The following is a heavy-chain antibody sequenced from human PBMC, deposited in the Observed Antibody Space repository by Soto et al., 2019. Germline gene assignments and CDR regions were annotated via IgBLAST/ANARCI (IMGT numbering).Heavy chain of an antibody. CDR2: ISTDGSVT. J-gene: IGHJ4*02. Sequence: EVQLVESGGGLVQPGGSLRLSCAASGLTFSSYWMHWVRQAPGKGLVWVSRISTDGSVTNYADSVKGRFTISRDNAKKTLYLQMYILGTEDTAVYVLVSAPYSSGWWGFDYWGQGNLVTVSS. V-gene: IGHV3-74*01. CDR3: VSAPYSSGWWGFDY. CDR1: GLTFSSYW. D-gene: IGHD6-19*01.